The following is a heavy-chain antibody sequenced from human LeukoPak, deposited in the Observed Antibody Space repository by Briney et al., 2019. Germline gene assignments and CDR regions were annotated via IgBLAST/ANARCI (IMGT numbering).Heavy chain of an antibody. CDR1: GYTFANYY. CDR2: INPNSGGT. V-gene: IGHV1-2*02. D-gene: IGHD3-10*01. J-gene: IGHJ5*02. CDR3: ARGPARGYTRWFDP. Sequence: GASVKVSCKASGYTFANYYIHWVRQAPGQGLEWMGWINPNSGGTNYAQKFQGRVTMTRDTSISTAYMELNRLRSDDTAVYYCARGPARGYTRWFDPWGQGTLVTVSS.